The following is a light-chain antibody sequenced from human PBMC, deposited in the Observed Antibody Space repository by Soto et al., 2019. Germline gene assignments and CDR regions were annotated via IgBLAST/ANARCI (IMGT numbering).Light chain of an antibody. Sequence: EIVLTQSPCTLSLSPGGRATLSCRASQSVSRRLAWYQHRPGQSPRLLISGASMRASGVPVRFSGSGSGTDFTLTISRLEPEDFAVYYCQHYGETPITFGLGTRLEIK. CDR1: QSVSRR. CDR3: QHYGETPIT. J-gene: IGKJ5*01. CDR2: GAS. V-gene: IGKV3-20*01.